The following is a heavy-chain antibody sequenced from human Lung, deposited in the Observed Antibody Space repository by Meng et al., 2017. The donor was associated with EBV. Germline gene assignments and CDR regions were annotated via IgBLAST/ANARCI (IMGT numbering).Heavy chain of an antibody. Sequence: EGEAGGSGGGLVLPGGSLKLSCAASGFTFSGSAMHWVRQASGKGLEWVGRIRSKANNYATSFGASVEGRFTISRDDSNNTAYLQMNSLKTEDTAVYYCTSRSYWGQGTLVTVSS. V-gene: IGHV3-73*02. CDR2: IRSKANNYAT. J-gene: IGHJ4*02. D-gene: IGHD3-10*01. CDR1: GFTFSGSA. CDR3: TSRSY.